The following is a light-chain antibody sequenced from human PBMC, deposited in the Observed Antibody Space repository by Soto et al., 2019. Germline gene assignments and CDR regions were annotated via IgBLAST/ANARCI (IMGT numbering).Light chain of an antibody. V-gene: IGLV2-14*01. J-gene: IGLJ1*01. CDR1: SSDVGGYNY. Sequence: QSVLTPPASVSGSPGQSITIACTGTSSDVGGYNYVSWYQQHPGKAPKLMIYDVTNRPSGVSNRFSGSKSGNTASLTISGLQAEDEADYYCSSYTGSTTLGVFGTGTKVTVL. CDR3: SSYTGSTTLGV. CDR2: DVT.